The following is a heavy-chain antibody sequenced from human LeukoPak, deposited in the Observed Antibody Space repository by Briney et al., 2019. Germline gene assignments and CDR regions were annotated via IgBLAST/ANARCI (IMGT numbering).Heavy chain of an antibody. Sequence: PGGSLRLSCAASGFTFDDYAMHWVRHAPGKGLEWVSGISWNSGSIGYADSVKGRFTISRDNAKNSLYLQMNSLRAEDMALYYCAKVAGSYLRGYYFDYWGQGTLVTVSS. CDR2: ISWNSGSI. CDR3: AKVAGSYLRGYYFDY. V-gene: IGHV3-9*03. D-gene: IGHD1-26*01. CDR1: GFTFDDYA. J-gene: IGHJ4*02.